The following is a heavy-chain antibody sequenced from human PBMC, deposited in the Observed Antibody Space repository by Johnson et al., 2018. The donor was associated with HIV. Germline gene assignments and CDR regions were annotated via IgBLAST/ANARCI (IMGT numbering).Heavy chain of an antibody. D-gene: IGHD3-10*01. CDR3: ASFWATGAFDI. Sequence: QVQLVESGGGLVQPGGSLRLSCAASGFTFSDYYMSWIRQAPGKGLEWVSYISSSGSTIYYADSVKGRFTISRDNAKNALFLHMNSLRAEDTAVYYCASFWATGAFDIWGQGTMVTVSS. J-gene: IGHJ3*02. CDR1: GFTFSDYY. V-gene: IGHV3-11*04. CDR2: ISSSGSTI.